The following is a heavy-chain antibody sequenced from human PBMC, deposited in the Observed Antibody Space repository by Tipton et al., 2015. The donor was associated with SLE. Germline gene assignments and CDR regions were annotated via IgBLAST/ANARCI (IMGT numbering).Heavy chain of an antibody. D-gene: IGHD6-19*01. J-gene: IGHJ5*02. V-gene: IGHV4-34*01. Sequence: TLSLTCAVSDGAFSGYFWSWIRQPPGKGLEWLGEIHHSGSTNYNPSLKSRVTISVDTSKNQFSLKLTSMTAADTAVYYCAKTGPKKGSDWFRWFDPWGQGTLVTVSS. CDR1: DGAFSGYF. CDR2: IHHSGST. CDR3: AKTGPKKGSDWFRWFDP.